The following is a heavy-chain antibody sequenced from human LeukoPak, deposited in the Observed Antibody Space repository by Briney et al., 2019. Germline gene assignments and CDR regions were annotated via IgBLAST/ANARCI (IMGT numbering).Heavy chain of an antibody. D-gene: IGHD5-12*01. Sequence: PSETLSLTCTVSGGSISSYYWSWIRQPPGKGLEWIGYIYYSGSTNYNPYLKSRVTISVDTSKNQFSLKLSSVTAADTAVYYCARQRNIVATIRGDYFDYWGQGTLVTVSS. CDR3: ARQRNIVATIRGDYFDY. V-gene: IGHV4-59*01. CDR1: GGSISSYY. J-gene: IGHJ4*02. CDR2: IYYSGST.